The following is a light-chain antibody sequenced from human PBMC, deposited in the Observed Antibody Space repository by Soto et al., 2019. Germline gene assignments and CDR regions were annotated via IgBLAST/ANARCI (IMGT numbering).Light chain of an antibody. V-gene: IGKV3-15*01. Sequence: EIVMTQSPATLSLSPGERATLSCRASQSVSSNLAWYQQNPGQPPRLLIYCASTRATGIPARFSGCGSGTEFTLTISSLQSEDFAVYYCQQYINWPYTFGQGTKLEIK. CDR2: CAS. CDR3: QQYINWPYT. CDR1: QSVSSN. J-gene: IGKJ2*01.